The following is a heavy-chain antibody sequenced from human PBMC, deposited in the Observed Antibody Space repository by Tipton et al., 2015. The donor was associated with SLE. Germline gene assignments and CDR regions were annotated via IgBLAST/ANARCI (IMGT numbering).Heavy chain of an antibody. CDR1: GYSFTSYC. J-gene: IGHJ4*02. D-gene: IGHD3-22*01. Sequence: QLVQSGADVKKPGESLKISCKGSGYSFTSYCVGWVRQMPGKGLEWMGIIFPGDSDTRYSPSFQGQVTISADKSSRTVYLQWNSLKASDTAMYYCGRQYYDSSGYYWFDYWGQGTLVTVSS. V-gene: IGHV5-51*01. CDR3: GRQYYDSSGYYWFDY. CDR2: IFPGDSDT.